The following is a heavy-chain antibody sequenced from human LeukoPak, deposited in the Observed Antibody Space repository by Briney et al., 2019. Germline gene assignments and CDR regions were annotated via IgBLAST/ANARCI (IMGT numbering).Heavy chain of an antibody. V-gene: IGHV4-39*07. D-gene: IGHD3-10*01. CDR2: IYYTGST. CDR3: ARGALLWFGAKMEYYFDY. CDR1: GASLSTSPYY. J-gene: IGHJ4*02. Sequence: SETLSLTCSVSGASLSTSPYYWGWLRQPPGRGLEWIGNIYYTGSTYYNVSLNSRVTISIDTSKNLFSLSLRSVTAADTAVYYCARGALLWFGAKMEYYFDYWGQGTPLTVSS.